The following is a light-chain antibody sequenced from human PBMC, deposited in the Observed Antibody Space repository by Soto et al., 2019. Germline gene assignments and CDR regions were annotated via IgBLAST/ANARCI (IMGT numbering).Light chain of an antibody. Sequence: QSVLTQPASVSGSPGQSITISCAGTSSDVGAYNYVSWYQQHPGKAPQLMIYDVSNRPSGVSDRFSGSKSGNTASLTISGLQADDEADYYCSSYTSSDTYVFGTGTKLTGL. CDR2: DVS. CDR3: SSYTSSDTYV. CDR1: SSDVGAYNY. V-gene: IGLV2-14*01. J-gene: IGLJ1*01.